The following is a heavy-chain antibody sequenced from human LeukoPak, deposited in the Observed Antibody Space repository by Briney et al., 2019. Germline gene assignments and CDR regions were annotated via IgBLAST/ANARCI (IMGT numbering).Heavy chain of an antibody. J-gene: IGHJ4*02. V-gene: IGHV4-39*07. CDR3: ARDGRGHGDY. CDR1: GGSISSSSYY. Sequence: SETLSLTCTVSGGSISSSSYYWGWIRQPPGKGLEWIGSIYYSGNTYYNPSLKSRVTISVDKSKNQFSLKLSSVTAADTAVYYCARDGRGHGDYWGQGTLVTVSS. CDR2: IYYSGNT. D-gene: IGHD3-10*01.